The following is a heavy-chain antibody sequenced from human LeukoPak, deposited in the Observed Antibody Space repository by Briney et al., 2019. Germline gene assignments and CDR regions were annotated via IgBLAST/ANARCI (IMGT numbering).Heavy chain of an antibody. CDR1: GFTFSSYW. Sequence: GGSLRLSCAAVGFTFSSYWMSWVRQAPGKGLEWVANIKHDGSEKYYVDSVKGRFTISRDNAQNSLYLQMNSLRAEDTAVYYCARANRYGFDYWGQGTLITVSS. D-gene: IGHD5-18*01. V-gene: IGHV3-7*04. CDR3: ARANRYGFDY. CDR2: IKHDGSEK. J-gene: IGHJ4*02.